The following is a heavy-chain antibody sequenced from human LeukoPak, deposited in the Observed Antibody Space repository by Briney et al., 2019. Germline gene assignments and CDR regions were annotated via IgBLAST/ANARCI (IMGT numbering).Heavy chain of an antibody. CDR1: GFTVTHYA. V-gene: IGHV3-53*01. J-gene: IGHJ4*02. D-gene: IGHD3-22*01. Sequence: GGSLRLSCSASGFTVTHYAMHWVRQAPGKGLEWVSVIYSGGSTYYADSVKGRFTISRDNSKNTLYLQMNSLRAEDTAVYYCARTFNYYDSSAWFDYWGQGTLVTVSS. CDR3: ARTFNYYDSSAWFDY. CDR2: IYSGGST.